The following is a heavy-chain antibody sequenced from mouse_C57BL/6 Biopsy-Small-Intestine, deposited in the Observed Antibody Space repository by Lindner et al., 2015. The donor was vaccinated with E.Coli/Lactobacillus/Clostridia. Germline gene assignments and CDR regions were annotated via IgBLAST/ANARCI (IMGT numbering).Heavy chain of an antibody. V-gene: IGHV5-6*01. CDR3: ARQGELGLDY. Sequence: EVRCRRSGGDLVKPGGSLKLSCAASGFTFSYYGMSWVRQTPDKRLEWVATISNGGSYTYYPDSVKGRFTFSRDNAKNTLYLQMSSLKSEDTAMYYCARQGELGLDYWGQGTTLTVSS. J-gene: IGHJ2*01. CDR2: ISNGGSYT. CDR1: GFTFSYYG. D-gene: IGHD4-1*01.